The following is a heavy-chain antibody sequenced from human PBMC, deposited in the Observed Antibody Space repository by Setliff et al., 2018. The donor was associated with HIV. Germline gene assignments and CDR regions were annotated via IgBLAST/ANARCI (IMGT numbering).Heavy chain of an antibody. Sequence: GGSLRLSCVASGITVSGIYMTWVRQAPGKGLEWVSVINGGTTTYYADSVKGRFTISRDNAKNSLYLQMNSLRAEDTAVYYCAKGYYGSGTFRYYYYYGMDVWGQGTTVTVSS. CDR1: GITVSGIY. J-gene: IGHJ6*02. V-gene: IGHV3-66*01. D-gene: IGHD3-10*01. CDR2: INGGTTT. CDR3: AKGYYGSGTFRYYYYYGMDV.